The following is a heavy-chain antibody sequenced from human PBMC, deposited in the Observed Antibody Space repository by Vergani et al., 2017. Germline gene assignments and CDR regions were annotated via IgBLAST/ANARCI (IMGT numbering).Heavy chain of an antibody. CDR2: ISSSSGAI. Sequence: EVQLVESGGRLVQPGGSLRLSCAGSGFSFSTYDMNWVRQAPGQGLEWVSFISSSSGAIYYADSVKGRFTISRDNAKNSLYLQMNSLTDEDTALYYCARDYYHSGSYPFDYWGQGTLVTVSS. CDR3: ARDYYHSGSYPFDY. CDR1: GFSFSTYD. D-gene: IGHD3-10*01. V-gene: IGHV3-48*02. J-gene: IGHJ4*02.